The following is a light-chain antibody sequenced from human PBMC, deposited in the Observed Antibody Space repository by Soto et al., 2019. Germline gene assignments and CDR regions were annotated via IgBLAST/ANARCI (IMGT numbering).Light chain of an antibody. CDR3: CTDAGTYKV. CDR2: EVS. J-gene: IGLJ1*01. CDR1: SSDVGGYNY. V-gene: IGLV2-14*01. Sequence: QSVLTQPASVSGSPGQSITISCTGTSSDVGGYNYVSWYQQHPGKAPKLMIYEVSNRPSGVSNRFSASKSGNTASLTISGLQAEDEADYYCCTDAGTYKVFGTGTKVTVL.